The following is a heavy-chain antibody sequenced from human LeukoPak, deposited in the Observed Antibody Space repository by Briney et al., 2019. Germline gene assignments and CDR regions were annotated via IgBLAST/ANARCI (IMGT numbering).Heavy chain of an antibody. Sequence: SETLSLTCTVSGGSISSSNYYWGWIRQPPGKGLEWIGSIYYSGSTYYNPSLKSRVTISVDTSKNQFSLKLSSVTAADTAVYYCARSPERRNGPGGPDYWGQGTLVTVSS. J-gene: IGHJ4*02. CDR1: GGSISSSNYY. CDR3: ARSPERRNGPGGPDY. V-gene: IGHV4-39*07. CDR2: IYYSGST. D-gene: IGHD3-10*01.